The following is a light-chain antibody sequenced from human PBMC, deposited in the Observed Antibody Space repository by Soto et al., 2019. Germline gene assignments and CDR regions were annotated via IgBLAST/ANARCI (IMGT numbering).Light chain of an antibody. J-gene: IGKJ5*01. CDR3: KQYGSSPIT. Sequence: ENVSTQSPGTLSLSPGERGTLSCRASQSVSSGYLAWYQQKPGQAPRLLIYAASSRATGIPDRFSGSGSGTDFTLTISRLEPEDFAVYYCKQYGSSPITFGQGTRLEIK. CDR2: AAS. CDR1: QSVSSGY. V-gene: IGKV3-20*01.